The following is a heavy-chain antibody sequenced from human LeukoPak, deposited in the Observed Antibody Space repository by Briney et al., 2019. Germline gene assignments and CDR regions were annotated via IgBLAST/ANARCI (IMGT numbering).Heavy chain of an antibody. D-gene: IGHD4-23*01. CDR2: ISGSGDDT. CDR3: AKPYSGRWSREGLGY. V-gene: IGHV3-23*01. J-gene: IGHJ4*02. Sequence: GGSLRLSCAASGFTFSSYYMSWVRQAPGKGLEWVSVISGSGDDTYYGDSVKGRFTISRDNSKNTLYLQMNSLRAEDTAVYYCAKPYSGRWSREGLGYWGQGTLVTVSS. CDR1: GFTFSSYY.